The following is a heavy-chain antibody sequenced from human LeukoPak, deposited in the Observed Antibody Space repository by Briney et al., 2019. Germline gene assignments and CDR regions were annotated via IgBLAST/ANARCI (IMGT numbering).Heavy chain of an antibody. J-gene: IGHJ5*02. CDR1: GGSVSSGSYY. Sequence: SETLSLTCTVSGGSVSSGSYYWSWIRQPPGKGLEWIGYIYYSGSTNYNPSLKSRVTISVDTSKNQFSLNLSSVTAADTAVYYCASPRSYYDSSGYYISWGQGTLVTVSS. CDR2: IYYSGST. CDR3: ASPRSYYDSSGYYIS. D-gene: IGHD3-22*01. V-gene: IGHV4-61*01.